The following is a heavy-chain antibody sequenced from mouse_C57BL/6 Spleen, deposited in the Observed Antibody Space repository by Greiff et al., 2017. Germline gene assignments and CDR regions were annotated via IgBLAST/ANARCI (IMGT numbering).Heavy chain of an antibody. CDR2: INPNNGGT. J-gene: IGHJ3*01. V-gene: IGHV1-22*01. CDR1: GYTFTDYN. CDR3: ARGALGRAWFAY. D-gene: IGHD3-1*01. Sequence: EVQLQQSGPELVKPGASVKMSCKASGYTFTDYNMHWVKQSPGKSLEWIGYINPNNGGTSYNQKFKGKATLTVNKSSSTAYMELRSLTSEDSAVYYCARGALGRAWFAYWGQGTLVTVSA.